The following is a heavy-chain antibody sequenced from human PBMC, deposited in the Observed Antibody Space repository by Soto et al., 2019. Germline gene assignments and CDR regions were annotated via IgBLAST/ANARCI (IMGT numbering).Heavy chain of an antibody. CDR3: ARPVVVAAYWYFDL. V-gene: IGHV4-59*01. CDR2: IYYSGST. Sequence: QVQLQESGPGLVKPSETLSLTCTVSGGSISSYYWSWIRQPPGKGLEWIGHIYYSGSTNYNPSLKSRVTISVDTSKNQFSLKLSSVTAADTAVYYCARPVVVAAYWYFDLWGRGTLVTVSS. CDR1: GGSISSYY. J-gene: IGHJ2*01. D-gene: IGHD2-15*01.